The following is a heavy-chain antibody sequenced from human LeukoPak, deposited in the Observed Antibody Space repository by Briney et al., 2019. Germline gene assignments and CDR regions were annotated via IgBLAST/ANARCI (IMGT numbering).Heavy chain of an antibody. Sequence: GGSLRLSCAASGFTVSSNHMSWVRQAPGKGLEWVSVIYSGGSIDYADSVKGRFTISRDNLKNTLYLQMNSLRAEDTAVYYCARGPAGYNWGQGTLVTFSS. D-gene: IGHD1-1*01. V-gene: IGHV3-53*01. CDR1: GFTVSSNH. CDR2: IYSGGSI. J-gene: IGHJ4*02. CDR3: ARGPAGYN.